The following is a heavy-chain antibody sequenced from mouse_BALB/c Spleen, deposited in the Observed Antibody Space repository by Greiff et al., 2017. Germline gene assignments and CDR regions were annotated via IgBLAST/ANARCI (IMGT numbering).Heavy chain of an antibody. CDR2: IWSGGST. J-gene: IGHJ3*01. D-gene: IGHD1-2*01. CDR1: GFSLTSYG. Sequence: QVQLKQSGPGLVQPSQSLSITCTVSGFSLTSYGVHWVRQSPGKGLEWLGVIWSGGSTDYNAAFISRLSISKDNSKCQVFFKMNSLQANDTAIYYCASHYYPFAYWGQGTLVTVSA. CDR3: ASHYYPFAY. V-gene: IGHV2-2*02.